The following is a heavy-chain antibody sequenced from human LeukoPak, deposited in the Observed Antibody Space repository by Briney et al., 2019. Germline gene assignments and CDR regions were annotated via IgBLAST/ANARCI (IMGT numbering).Heavy chain of an antibody. Sequence: SETLSLTCAVSGGSISSGGYSWSWIRQPPGKGLEWMGCIYHSGSTYYNPSLKSRVTISVDRSKNQFSLKLSSVTAADTAVYYCARGYYDSSGYYYFDYWGQGTLVTVSS. J-gene: IGHJ4*02. CDR2: IYHSGST. V-gene: IGHV4-30-2*01. CDR3: ARGYYDSSGYYYFDY. D-gene: IGHD3-22*01. CDR1: GGSISSGGYS.